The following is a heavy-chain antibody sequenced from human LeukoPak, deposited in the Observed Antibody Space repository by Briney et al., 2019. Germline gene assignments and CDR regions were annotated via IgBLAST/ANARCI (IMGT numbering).Heavy chain of an antibody. CDR3: ARAGIAAATHIDY. V-gene: IGHV1-46*01. D-gene: IGHD6-13*01. CDR1: GYTFTSYY. CDR2: INPGGGST. Sequence: GASVRVSCKASGYTFTSYYMHWVRQAPGQGLEWMGIINPGGGSTSYAQKFQGRVTMTRDMSTSTVYMELSSLRSEDTAVYYCARAGIAAATHIDYWGQGTLVTVSS. J-gene: IGHJ4*02.